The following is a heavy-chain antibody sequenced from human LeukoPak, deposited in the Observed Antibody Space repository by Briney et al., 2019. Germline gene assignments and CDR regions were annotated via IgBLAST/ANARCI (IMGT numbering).Heavy chain of an antibody. J-gene: IGHJ4*02. CDR3: ARPIHYYDSSGYKH. V-gene: IGHV4-34*01. CDR1: GGPFSGYY. CDR2: INHSGST. Sequence: SETLSLTCAVYGGPFSGYYWSWIRQPPGKGLAWIGEINHSGSTNYNPSLKSRVTISVDTSKNQFSLKLSSVTAADTAVYYCARPIHYYDSSGYKHWGQGTLVTVSS. D-gene: IGHD3-22*01.